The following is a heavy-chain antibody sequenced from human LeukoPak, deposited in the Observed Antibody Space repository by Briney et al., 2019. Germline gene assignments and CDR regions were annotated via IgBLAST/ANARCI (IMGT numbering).Heavy chain of an antibody. Sequence: GGYLRLSCTASGFTFGDYAMSWVRQAPGKGLEWVAVIWYDGSNKYYADSVKGRFTISRDNSKNTLYLQMNSLRAEDTAVYYCARDGYSSGWEHADYWGQGTPVTVSS. CDR3: ARDGYSSGWEHADY. V-gene: IGHV3-33*01. J-gene: IGHJ4*02. D-gene: IGHD6-19*01. CDR1: GFTFGDYA. CDR2: IWYDGSNK.